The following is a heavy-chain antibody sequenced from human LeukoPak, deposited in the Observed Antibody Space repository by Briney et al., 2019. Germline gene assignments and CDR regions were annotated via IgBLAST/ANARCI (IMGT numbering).Heavy chain of an antibody. CDR1: GFTFSNFW. CDR3: ARGTGWYPDY. Sequence: GGSLRLSCAASGFTFSNFWMNWVRQAPGKGLEWVANIKDDGRDKNYVDSVKGRFTISRDNAKKSLYLQMNSLRAEDTAIYYCARGTGWYPDYWGQGILATVSS. J-gene: IGHJ4*02. CDR2: IKDDGRDK. V-gene: IGHV3-7*01. D-gene: IGHD6-19*01.